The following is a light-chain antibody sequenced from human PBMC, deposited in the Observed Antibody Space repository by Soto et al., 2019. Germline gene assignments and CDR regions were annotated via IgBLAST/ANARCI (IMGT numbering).Light chain of an antibody. J-gene: IGLJ2*01. CDR1: SSNIKTNG. CDR3: ATWDDSLNGLI. Sequence: QSVLTQPPSASGTPGQRVTISCSGGSSNIKTNGVSWYQQVPGAAPKLLIYSNNQRPSGAPDRFTGSKSCTSASLAIAGLQSEDEATYHCATWDDSLNGLIFGGGTKLTVL. CDR2: SNN. V-gene: IGLV1-44*01.